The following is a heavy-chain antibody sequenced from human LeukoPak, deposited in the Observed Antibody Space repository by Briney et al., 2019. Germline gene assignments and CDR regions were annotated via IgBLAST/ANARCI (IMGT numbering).Heavy chain of an antibody. J-gene: IGHJ4*02. CDR3: AGLVGRYSSGLYYYYFDY. D-gene: IGHD3-22*01. V-gene: IGHV4-4*02. Sequence: SETLSLTCTVSGDSINSLDLWSWVRQPPGKGLEWIGEMYLSGTTHSNPSVKSRVTVSIDKSKNQFFLNLSSVTAADTAVYYCAGLVGRYSSGLYYYYFDYWGQGTLVTVSS. CDR1: GDSINSLDL. CDR2: MYLSGTT.